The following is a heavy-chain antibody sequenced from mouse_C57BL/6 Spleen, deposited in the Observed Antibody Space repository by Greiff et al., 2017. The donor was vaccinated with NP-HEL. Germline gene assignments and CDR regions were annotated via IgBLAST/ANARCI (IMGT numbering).Heavy chain of an antibody. Sequence: VQLQQSGPELVKPGASVKISCKASGYTFTDYYMNWVKQSHGKSLEWIGDINPNNGGTSYNQKFKGKATLTVDKSSSTAYMELRSLTSEDSAVYYCARKDWDGGAMDYWGQGTSVTVSS. CDR2: INPNNGGT. D-gene: IGHD4-1*01. CDR1: GYTFTDYY. CDR3: ARKDWDGGAMDY. J-gene: IGHJ4*01. V-gene: IGHV1-26*01.